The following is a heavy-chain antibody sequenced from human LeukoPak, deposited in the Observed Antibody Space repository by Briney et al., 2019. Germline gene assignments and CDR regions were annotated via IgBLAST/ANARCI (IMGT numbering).Heavy chain of an antibody. CDR1: GFTFSSYE. J-gene: IGHJ6*02. Sequence: GGSLRLSCAASGFTFSSYEMNWVRQAPGKGLEWVSYISSSGSTIYYADSVKGRFTISRDNAKNSLYLQMNNLRAEDTAVYYCARARYCSSTSCYGGMDVWGQGTTVTVSS. CDR2: ISSSGSTI. D-gene: IGHD2-2*01. V-gene: IGHV3-48*03. CDR3: ARARYCSSTSCYGGMDV.